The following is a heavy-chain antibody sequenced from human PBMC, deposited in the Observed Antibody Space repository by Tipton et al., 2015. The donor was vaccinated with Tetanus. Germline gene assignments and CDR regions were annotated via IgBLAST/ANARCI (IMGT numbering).Heavy chain of an antibody. D-gene: IGHD3-22*01. J-gene: IGHJ5*02. V-gene: IGHV4-59*12. Sequence: TLSLTCTVSGASISSSYWSWIRQPPGKGLEWIGSIYYNGGTNSNPSLKSRVAISVDTSRNQFSLKLSSVTAADTAVYYCARGHLYMRSWDYDKGEFDPWGQGTLVTVSS. CDR1: GASISSSY. CDR2: IYYNGGT. CDR3: ARGHLYMRSWDYDKGEFDP.